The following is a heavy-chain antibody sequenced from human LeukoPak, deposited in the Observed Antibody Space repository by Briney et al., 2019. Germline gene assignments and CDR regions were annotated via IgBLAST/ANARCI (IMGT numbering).Heavy chain of an antibody. CDR3: ASRYCSSISCYTAPRGWFDP. Sequence: MPSETLSLTCTVSGGSISSSSYYWGWLRQPPGKGLEWIGSIYYSGSTYYNPSLKSRVTISVDTSKNQFSLRLSSVTAADTAVYYCASRYCSSISCYTAPRGWFDPWGQGTLVTVSS. CDR2: IYYSGST. CDR1: GGSISSSSYY. D-gene: IGHD2-2*02. V-gene: IGHV4-39*01. J-gene: IGHJ5*02.